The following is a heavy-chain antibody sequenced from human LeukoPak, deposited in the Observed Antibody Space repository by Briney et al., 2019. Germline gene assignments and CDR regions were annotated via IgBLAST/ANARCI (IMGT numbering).Heavy chain of an antibody. D-gene: IGHD1-26*01. CDR3: AKDLSGSHGYAFDI. CDR2: IRYDGSNK. V-gene: IGHV3-30*02. CDR1: GFTFSSYG. J-gene: IGHJ3*02. Sequence: PGGSLRLSCAASGFTFSSYGMHWVRQAPGKGLEWVAFIRYDGSNKYYADSVKGRFTISRDNSKNTLYLQMNSQRAEDTAVYYCAKDLSGSHGYAFDIWGQGTMVTVSS.